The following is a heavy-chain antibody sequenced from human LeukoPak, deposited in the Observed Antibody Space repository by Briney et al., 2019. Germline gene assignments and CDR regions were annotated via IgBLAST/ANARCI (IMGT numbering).Heavy chain of an antibody. D-gene: IGHD1/OR15-1a*01. V-gene: IGHV3-74*01. CDR1: GFTLSNYW. J-gene: IGHJ4*02. Sequence: PGGSLRLSCAASGFTLSNYWMHWVRQAPGKGLVWVSRISGDEIWTSYADSVKGRFIISRDNSKNTMYLQMNSLRAEDTAVYYCAQQGFGCWGQGTLVTVSS. CDR3: AQQGFGC. CDR2: ISGDEIWT.